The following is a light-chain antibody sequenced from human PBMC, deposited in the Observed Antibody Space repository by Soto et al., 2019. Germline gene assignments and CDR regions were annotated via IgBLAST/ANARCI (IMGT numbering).Light chain of an antibody. V-gene: IGKV3-11*01. J-gene: IGKJ5*01. Sequence: EIVLTQSPATLSLSPGERATLSCRASQSVSSYLAWYQQKPGQAPRLLIYDASNRATGITARFSGSRYDTELPLTISSLESEDVEVYYCNQHRHWPPITFGQGTRLETK. CDR1: QSVSSY. CDR3: NQHRHWPPIT. CDR2: DAS.